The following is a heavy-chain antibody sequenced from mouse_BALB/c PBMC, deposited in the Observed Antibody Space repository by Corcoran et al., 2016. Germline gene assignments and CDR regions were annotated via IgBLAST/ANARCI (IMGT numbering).Heavy chain of an antibody. CDR1: GYSITSGYY. CDR2: ISYDGSN. CDR3: ARDTYGNYFDY. V-gene: IGHV3-6*02. D-gene: IGHD2-10*02. Sequence: DVQLQESGPGLVKPSQSLSLTCSVTGYSITSGYYWNWIRQFPGNKLEWMGYISYDGSNNYNPSLKNRISITRDTSKNQFFLKLNSVTTEDTATYYCARDTYGNYFDYWGQDTTLTVSS. J-gene: IGHJ2*01.